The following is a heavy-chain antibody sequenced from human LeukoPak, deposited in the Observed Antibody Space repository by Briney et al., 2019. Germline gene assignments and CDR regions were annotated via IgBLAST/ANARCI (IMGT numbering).Heavy chain of an antibody. CDR2: IYTGDSAT. CDR1: GYNFTSYW. J-gene: IGHJ6*04. D-gene: IGHD3-10*01. Sequence: GESLKISCKASGYNFTSYWIGWVRQMPGKGLEWRGTIYTGDSATGNSPSFQGQVTISADKSISTAYLQWSSLKASDTAMYNCARHPYYYGSGSYSGVYYYGMDVWGKGTTVTVSS. CDR3: ARHPYYYGSGSYSGVYYYGMDV. V-gene: IGHV5-51*01.